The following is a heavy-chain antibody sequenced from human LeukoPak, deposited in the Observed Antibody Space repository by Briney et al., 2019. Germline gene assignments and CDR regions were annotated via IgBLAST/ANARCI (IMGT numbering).Heavy chain of an antibody. CDR2: IYYSGST. CDR3: AREGQNYYDTA. D-gene: IGHD3-22*01. CDR1: GGSISSGDYY. Sequence: SQTLSLTCTVSGGSISSGDYYWRWLRQPPGTGLEWIGYIYYSGSTYYNPSLKSRVTISVDTSKNQFSLKLSSVTAADTAVYYCAREGQNYYDTAWGQGTLVTVSS. J-gene: IGHJ5*02. V-gene: IGHV4-30-4*08.